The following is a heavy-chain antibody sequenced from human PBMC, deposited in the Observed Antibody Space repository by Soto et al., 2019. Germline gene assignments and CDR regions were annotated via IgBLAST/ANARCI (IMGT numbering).Heavy chain of an antibody. D-gene: IGHD4-4*01. V-gene: IGHV3-23*01. J-gene: IGHJ4*02. Sequence: HPGGSLRPSCATSGFSFSNYAMSWVRQAPGKGLEWVAGISSSGYTYYVDSLKGRFTISRDNSKNSLYLQMNSLRAEDTAVYYGAKDLIDYSNSYFDYWGQGTLVTVSS. CDR1: GFSFSNYA. CDR2: ISSSGYT. CDR3: AKDLIDYSNSYFDY.